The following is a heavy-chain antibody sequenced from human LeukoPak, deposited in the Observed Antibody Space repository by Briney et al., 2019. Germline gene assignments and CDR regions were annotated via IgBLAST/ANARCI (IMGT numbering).Heavy chain of an antibody. CDR1: GGTFSSYA. J-gene: IGHJ4*02. V-gene: IGHV1-69*04. CDR2: IIPILGIA. Sequence: SVKVSCKASGGTFSSYAISWVQQAPGQGLEWMGRIIPILGIANYAQKFQGRVTITADKSTSTAYMELSSLRSEDTAVYYCARDRGWLMTAADYWGQGTLVTVSS. D-gene: IGHD2-21*02. CDR3: ARDRGWLMTAADY.